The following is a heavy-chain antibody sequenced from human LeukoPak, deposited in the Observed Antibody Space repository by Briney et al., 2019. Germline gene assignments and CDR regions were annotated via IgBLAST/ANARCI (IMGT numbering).Heavy chain of an antibody. CDR2: ISGSGGRT. CDR1: GFTFSSYG. J-gene: IGHJ3*02. CDR3: AKRDRTVTHAFDI. D-gene: IGHD4-17*01. V-gene: IGHV3-23*01. Sequence: PGGSLRLSCAASGFTFSSYGMNWVRQAPGKGLEWVSGISGSGGRTYYADSVKGRFTISRDNSENTLYLQMNSLRAEDTAVYYCAKRDRTVTHAFDIWGQGTMVTVSS.